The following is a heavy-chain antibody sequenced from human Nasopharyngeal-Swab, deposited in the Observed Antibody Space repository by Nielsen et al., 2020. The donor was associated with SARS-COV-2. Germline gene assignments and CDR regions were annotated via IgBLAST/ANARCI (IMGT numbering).Heavy chain of an antibody. CDR3: ARGVAGVSMIVVVLTGGSYHFDY. CDR2: INHSGNT. Sequence: GSLRLSCTVSGGSISSYYWSWIRQPPGKGLEWIGEINHSGNTNYNPSLKSRVTISLDTSKNQFSLKLSSVTAADTAVYYCARGVAGVSMIVVVLTGGSYHFDYWGQGTLVTVSS. CDR1: GGSISSYY. D-gene: IGHD3-22*01. J-gene: IGHJ4*02. V-gene: IGHV4-34*01.